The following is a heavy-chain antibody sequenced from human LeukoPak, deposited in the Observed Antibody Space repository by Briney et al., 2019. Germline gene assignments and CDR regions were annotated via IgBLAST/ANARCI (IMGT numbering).Heavy chain of an antibody. J-gene: IGHJ4*02. V-gene: IGHV4-31*03. CDR1: GGSISSGGYY. D-gene: IGHD2-2*01. CDR2: IYYSGST. Sequence: PSQTLSLTCTVSGGSISSGGYYWSRIRQHPGEGLEWIGYIYYSGSTYYNPSLKSRVTISVDTSKNQFSLKLSSVTAADTAVYYCARERSGVVVPAAIFDYWGQGTLVTVSS. CDR3: ARERSGVVVPAAIFDY.